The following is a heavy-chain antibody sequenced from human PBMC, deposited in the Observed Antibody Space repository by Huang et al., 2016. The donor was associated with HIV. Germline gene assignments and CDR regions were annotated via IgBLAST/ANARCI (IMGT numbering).Heavy chain of an antibody. Sequence: EVQLVESGGGLVKPGSSIRVSCEAFGLVFSKVWMSWVRKAPVKGLGWVFRNKTNVEGGTIDYAAPGKDIFRISRDDLKVIMYLEMNNLKSDDTAIYYCATWSLTAAGGNWGRGTLVTVSS. CDR2: NKTNVEGGTI. CDR1: GLVFSKVW. J-gene: IGHJ4*02. CDR3: ATWSLTAAGGN. D-gene: IGHD6-13*01. V-gene: IGHV3-15*01.